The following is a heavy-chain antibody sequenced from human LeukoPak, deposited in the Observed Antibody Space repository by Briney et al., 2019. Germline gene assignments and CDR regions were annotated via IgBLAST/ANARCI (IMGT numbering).Heavy chain of an antibody. CDR1: GASISSYY. CDR2: IYYSGSI. CDR3: ARENPSGYYNRPIDY. J-gene: IGHJ4*02. V-gene: IGHV4-59*01. D-gene: IGHD3-22*01. Sequence: PSETLSLTCTVSGASISSYYWSWIRQPPGKGLEWIGDIYYSGSIKYNPTLKSRVTMSVDTSKNQFSLKLSSVTAADTAIYYCARENPSGYYNRPIDYWGQGTLVTVSS.